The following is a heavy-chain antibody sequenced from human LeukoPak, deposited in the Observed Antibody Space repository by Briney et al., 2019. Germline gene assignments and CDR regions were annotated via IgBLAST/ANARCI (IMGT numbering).Heavy chain of an antibody. V-gene: IGHV3-23*01. CDR2: ISGSGGST. CDR3: AKGGYCSGGSYYPYYFDY. J-gene: IGHJ4*02. D-gene: IGHD2-15*01. CDR1: GFTFSSYA. Sequence: GGSLRLSCAASGFTFSSYAMSWVRQAPGKGLEWVSAISGSGGSTYYADSVKGRFTISRDNSKNTLYLQMNSLRAEDTAVYYCAKGGYCSGGSYYPYYFDYWGQGTLVTVSS.